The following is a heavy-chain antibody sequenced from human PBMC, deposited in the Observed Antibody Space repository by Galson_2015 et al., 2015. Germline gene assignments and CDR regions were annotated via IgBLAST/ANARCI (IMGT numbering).Heavy chain of an antibody. J-gene: IGHJ4*02. Sequence: SVRLSCAASGFTFSSYTISWVRQAPGKGLEWVSYISSSSATIYYADSVKGRFTISRDNAKNSLYLQMNSLRDEDTAVYYCARDPWRGSYKVFYFDYWGQGTLVTVSS. V-gene: IGHV3-48*02. D-gene: IGHD1-26*01. CDR1: GFTFSSYT. CDR3: ARDPWRGSYKVFYFDY. CDR2: ISSSSATI.